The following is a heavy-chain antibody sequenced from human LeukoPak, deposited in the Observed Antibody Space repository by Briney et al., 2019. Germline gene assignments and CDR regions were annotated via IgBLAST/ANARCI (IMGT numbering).Heavy chain of an antibody. D-gene: IGHD6-19*01. CDR2: FDPEDGET. J-gene: IGHJ4*02. CDR3: ATGSSGPYYFDY. CDR1: GYTLTELS. V-gene: IGHV1-24*01. Sequence: ASVKVSYKVSGYTLTELSMHWVRQAPGKGLEWMGGFDPEDGETIYAQKFQGRVTMTEDTSTDTAYMGLSSLRSEDTAVYYCATGSSGPYYFDYWGQGTLVTVSS.